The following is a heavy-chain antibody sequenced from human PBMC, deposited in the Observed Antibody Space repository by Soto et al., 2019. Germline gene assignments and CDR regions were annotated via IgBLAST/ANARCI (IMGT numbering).Heavy chain of an antibody. CDR3: ARGRAQYYDILTGPPPHWFDP. CDR1: GDSVSSNSAA. CDR2: TYYRSKWYN. D-gene: IGHD3-9*01. V-gene: IGHV6-1*01. Sequence: SQTLSLTCAISGDSVSSNSAAWNWIRQSPSRGLEWLGRTYYRSKWYNDYAVSVKSRITINPDTSKNQFSLQLNSVTPEDTAVYYCARGRAQYYDILTGPPPHWFDPWGQGTLVTVSS. J-gene: IGHJ5*02.